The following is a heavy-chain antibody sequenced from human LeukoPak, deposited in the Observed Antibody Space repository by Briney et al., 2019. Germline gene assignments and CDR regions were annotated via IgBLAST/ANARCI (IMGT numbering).Heavy chain of an antibody. D-gene: IGHD1-26*01. V-gene: IGHV3-69-1*01. CDR3: ARLSGGSYYFDY. CDR2: ISSSSYI. Sequence: GGSLRLSCAASGFTFSDSWMSWVRQAPGKGLEWVSSISSSSYIYYADSVKGRFTISRDNAKNSLYLQMNSLRAEDTAVYYCARLSGGSYYFDYWGQGTLVTVSS. J-gene: IGHJ4*02. CDR1: GFTFSDSW.